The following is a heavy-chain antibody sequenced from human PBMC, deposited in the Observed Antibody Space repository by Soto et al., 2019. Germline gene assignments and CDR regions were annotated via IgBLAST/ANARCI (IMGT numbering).Heavy chain of an antibody. V-gene: IGHV3-48*02. D-gene: IGHD4-4*01. J-gene: IGHJ4*02. Sequence: EVQLVESGGGLVQPEGSLRLSCAASGFTFSRFSLNWVRQAPGKGLEGVSYISSTGNTIYYADSVKGRFTISRDLAKNSLYLQMNNLRDEDTAVYYCARDKDYSIDYWGQGTLVTVSS. CDR3: ARDKDYSIDY. CDR1: GFTFSRFS. CDR2: ISSTGNTI.